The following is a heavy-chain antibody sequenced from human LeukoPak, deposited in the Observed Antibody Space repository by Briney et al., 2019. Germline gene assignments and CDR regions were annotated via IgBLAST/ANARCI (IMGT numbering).Heavy chain of an antibody. CDR2: INPNSGGT. D-gene: IGHD1-26*01. Sequence: ASVKVSCKASGYTFTGYYMHWVRQAPGRGLEWMGWINPNSGGTNYAQKFQGRVTMTRDTSISTAYMELSRLRSDDTAVYYCASLSPRIVGATIVDYWGRGTLVTVSS. CDR1: GYTFTGYY. J-gene: IGHJ4*02. V-gene: IGHV1-2*02. CDR3: ASLSPRIVGATIVDY.